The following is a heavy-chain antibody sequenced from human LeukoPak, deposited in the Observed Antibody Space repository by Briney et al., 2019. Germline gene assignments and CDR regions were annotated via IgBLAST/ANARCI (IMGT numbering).Heavy chain of an antibody. CDR1: GYTFTGHS. V-gene: IGHV1-2*02. D-gene: IGHD2/OR15-2a*01. J-gene: IGHJ4*02. Sequence: ASVTVSCKASGYTFTGHSIHWVRQAPGQGLEWMGWINPSSGGTKYAQNFQGRVTMTSDTSISTAYMELRSLRSDDTAVYYCARGVFHDYWGQGTLVTVSS. CDR2: INPSSGGT. CDR3: ARGVFHDY.